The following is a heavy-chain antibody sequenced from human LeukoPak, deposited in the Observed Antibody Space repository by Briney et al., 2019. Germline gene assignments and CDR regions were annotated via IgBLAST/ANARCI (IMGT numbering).Heavy chain of an antibody. V-gene: IGHV4-31*03. D-gene: IGHD4-17*01. CDR1: GGSISSGGYY. CDR2: IYYSGST. CDR3: ARFHRAYGDQNAFDI. Sequence: SQTLSLTCTVSGGSISSGGYYWSWIRQHPGKGLEWIGYIYYSGSTYYNPSLKSRVTISVDTSKNQFSLKLSSVTAADTAVYYCARFHRAYGDQNAFDIWGQGTMGTVSS. J-gene: IGHJ3*02.